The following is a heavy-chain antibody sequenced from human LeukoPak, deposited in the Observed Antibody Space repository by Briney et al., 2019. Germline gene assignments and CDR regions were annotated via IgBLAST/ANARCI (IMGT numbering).Heavy chain of an antibody. Sequence: ASVKVSCEASGYTFTGYYMHWVRQAPGQGLEWMGWINPNSGGTNYAQKFQGRVTMTRDTSISTAYMELSRLRSDDTAVYYCARTLLWSGYYTSYYYYGMDVWGQGTTVTVSS. CDR1: GYTFTGYY. J-gene: IGHJ6*02. D-gene: IGHD3-3*01. CDR3: ARTLLWSGYYTSYYYYGMDV. V-gene: IGHV1-2*02. CDR2: INPNSGGT.